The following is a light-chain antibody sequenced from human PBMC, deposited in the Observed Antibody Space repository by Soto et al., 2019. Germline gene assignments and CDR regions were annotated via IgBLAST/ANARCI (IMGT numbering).Light chain of an antibody. V-gene: IGKV4-1*01. Sequence: DIVMTQSPDSLAVSLGERATINCQSSQSVLYNANNKNYLAWYQQKPGQPPKLLFYWASTRGSGVPDRFSGGGSGTHFTLTISSLQAEDVAVYYCHQYYSSPYTFGQGTKLEIK. CDR2: WAS. CDR3: HQYYSSPYT. J-gene: IGKJ2*01. CDR1: QSVLYNANNKNY.